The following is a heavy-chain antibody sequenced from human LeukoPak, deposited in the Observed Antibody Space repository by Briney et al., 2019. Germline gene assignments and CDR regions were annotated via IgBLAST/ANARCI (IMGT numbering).Heavy chain of an antibody. CDR1: GGTFSNYA. CDR3: ARGIGDGYSSPRMAFAY. V-gene: IGHV1-69*04. CDR2: IIPILDIT. D-gene: IGHD5-24*01. Sequence: SVKVSCKASGGTFSNYAISWVRQAPGQGLEWMGRIIPILDITNYAQKFQGRVTITADKSTNTAYMELSSLKSEDTALYYCARGIGDGYSSPRMAFAYWGQGTLVTVSS. J-gene: IGHJ4*02.